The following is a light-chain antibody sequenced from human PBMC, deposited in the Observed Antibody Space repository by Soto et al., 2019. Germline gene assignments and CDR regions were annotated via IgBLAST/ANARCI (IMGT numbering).Light chain of an antibody. CDR1: QSVKSN. V-gene: IGKV3-20*01. CDR2: GAS. J-gene: IGKJ3*01. CDR3: QQYGSSPLFT. Sequence: EIMMTQSPSTLSVSPGERATLSCRASQSVKSNLAWYQQKPGQAPRLLIYGASSRATGIPDRFSGSGSGTDLTLTISRLEPEDFAVYYCQQYGSSPLFTFGPGTKVHIK.